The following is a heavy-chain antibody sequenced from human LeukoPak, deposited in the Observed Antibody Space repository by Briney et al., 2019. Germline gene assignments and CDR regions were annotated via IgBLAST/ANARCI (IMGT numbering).Heavy chain of an antibody. CDR3: ARDQSGSSGYYYSPDAFDI. V-gene: IGHV4-39*07. CDR1: GGSISRSSHY. J-gene: IGHJ3*02. CDR2: IHYSGFT. Sequence: SETLSLTCIVSGGSISRSSHYWGWIRQSPVKGLEWIGSIHYSGFTYYNPSLKSRVTISGDTSKNQFSLKLSSVTAADTAVYFCARDQSGSSGYYYSPDAFDIWGQGTMVTVSS. D-gene: IGHD3-22*01.